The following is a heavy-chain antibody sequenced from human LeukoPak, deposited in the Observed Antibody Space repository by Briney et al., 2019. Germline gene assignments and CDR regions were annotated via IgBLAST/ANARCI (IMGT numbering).Heavy chain of an antibody. V-gene: IGHV3-23*01. Sequence: GGSLRLSCAASTFSFNDYHVSWVRQAPGKGLEWVSSISGSGDSTNYADSVKGRFTISRDNSKNTLYLQMNSLRAEDTAVYYCARSLAMATAYFDYWGQGTLVTVSS. CDR1: TFSFNDYH. D-gene: IGHD5-24*01. CDR3: ARSLAMATAYFDY. CDR2: ISGSGDST. J-gene: IGHJ4*02.